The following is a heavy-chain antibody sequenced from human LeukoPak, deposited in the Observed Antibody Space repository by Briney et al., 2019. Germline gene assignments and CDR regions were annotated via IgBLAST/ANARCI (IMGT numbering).Heavy chain of an antibody. V-gene: IGHV6-1*01. D-gene: IGHD6-13*01. J-gene: IGHJ5*02. CDR1: GDSVSSNSAA. CDR3: ARGGGQQLVDFSGAWFDP. Sequence: SQTLSLTCAISGDSVSSNSAAWNWIRQSPSRGLEWLGRTYYRSKWYNEYAVSVKSRISSSPVPSKHQFSLQLNSVTPEDTAVYYCARGGGQQLVDFSGAWFDPWGEGTLVTVST. CDR2: TYYRSKWYN.